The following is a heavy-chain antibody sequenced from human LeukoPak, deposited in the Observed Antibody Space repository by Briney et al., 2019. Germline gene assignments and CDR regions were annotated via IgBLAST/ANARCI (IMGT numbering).Heavy chain of an antibody. V-gene: IGHV1-18*01. D-gene: IGHD3-22*01. CDR2: ISAYNGNT. J-gene: IGHJ4*02. CDR1: GYTFTSYA. Sequence: ASVKVSCKTSGYTFTSYAISWLRQAPGQGFEWMGWISAYNGNTKYAQKFQGRVSMTTDASTSTVYMELRSLRSDDTAVYYCARVYYDSRGDLFDYWGQGTLVTVSS. CDR3: ARVYYDSRGDLFDY.